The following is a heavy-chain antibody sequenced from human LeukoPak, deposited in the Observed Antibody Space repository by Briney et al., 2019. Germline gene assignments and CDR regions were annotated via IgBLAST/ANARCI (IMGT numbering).Heavy chain of an antibody. Sequence: GGSLRLSCAASGFTFSSYAMSWVRQAPGKGLEWVSAISGSGGSTYYADSVKGRFTISRDNSKNTLYLQMNSLRAEDTAVYYCAKDYTWYYYDSSGSSFDYWGQGTLVTVSS. V-gene: IGHV3-23*01. J-gene: IGHJ4*02. D-gene: IGHD3-22*01. CDR2: ISGSGGST. CDR1: GFTFSSYA. CDR3: AKDYTWYYYDSSGSSFDY.